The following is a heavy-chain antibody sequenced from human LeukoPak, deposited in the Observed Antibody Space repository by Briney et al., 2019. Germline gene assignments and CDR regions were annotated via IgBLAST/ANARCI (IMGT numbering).Heavy chain of an antibody. CDR1: KFILSNYW. CDR2: IKKTGSET. V-gene: IGHV3-7*01. CDR3: AREDGYCSGGNCYSYFDS. D-gene: IGHD2-15*01. Sequence: GGSLRLSCAASKFILSNYWMSWVRQAPGKGLEWVAYIKKTGSETYYVDSVKGRFTITRDNARNSLFLQMNSLRAEDTAVYYCAREDGYCSGGNCYSYFDSWGQGTLVTVSS. J-gene: IGHJ4*02.